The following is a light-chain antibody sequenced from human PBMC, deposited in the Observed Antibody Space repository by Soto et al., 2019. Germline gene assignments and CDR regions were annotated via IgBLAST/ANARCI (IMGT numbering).Light chain of an antibody. Sequence: DIPMTQSPSSLSASVGDRVTITCRASQAISNYLAWYQQKPGKAPKLLIYAASTLQSGVPSRFSGSGSGTDFTLTIRSLQPEDVATYYCQKYNSAPPTFGGGTKVEIK. V-gene: IGKV1-27*01. CDR1: QAISNY. J-gene: IGKJ4*01. CDR3: QKYNSAPPT. CDR2: AAS.